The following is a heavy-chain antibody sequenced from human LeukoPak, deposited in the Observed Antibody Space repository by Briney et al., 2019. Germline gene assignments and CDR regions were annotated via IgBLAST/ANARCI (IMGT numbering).Heavy chain of an antibody. Sequence: PSGTLSLTCVVSGGSISSSNWWSWVRQPPGKGLQWIGEIYHSGSTNYNPSLRSRLTISLDTSKNQFSLRLRSVTVADTAVYYCAGVYGSRTGDWGQGALVIVSS. CDR1: GGSISSSNW. J-gene: IGHJ1*01. V-gene: IGHV4-4*02. D-gene: IGHD3-10*01. CDR3: AGVYGSRTGD. CDR2: IYHSGST.